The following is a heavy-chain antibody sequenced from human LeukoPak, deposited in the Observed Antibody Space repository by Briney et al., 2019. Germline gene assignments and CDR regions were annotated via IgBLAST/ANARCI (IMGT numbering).Heavy chain of an antibody. CDR2: IYYSGST. CDR1: GGSISSGGYY. Sequence: SETLSLTCTVSGGSISSGGYYWSGIRQHPGKGLEWIGYIYYSGSTYYNPSLKSRVTISVDTSKNQFSLKLSSVTAADTAVYYCARVWKDTAMIHFDYWGQGTLVTVSS. V-gene: IGHV4-31*03. J-gene: IGHJ4*02. CDR3: ARVWKDTAMIHFDY. D-gene: IGHD5-18*01.